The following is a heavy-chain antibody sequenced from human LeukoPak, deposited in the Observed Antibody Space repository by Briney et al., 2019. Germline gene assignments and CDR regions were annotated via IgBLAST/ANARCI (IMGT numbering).Heavy chain of an antibody. CDR3: ATTVVPAAIPNRDPPPQVDY. D-gene: IGHD2-2*02. CDR1: GGSISSSSYY. V-gene: IGHV4-39*01. Sequence: SETLSLTCTVSGGSISSSSYYWGWTRQPPGKGLEWIGSIYYSGSTYYNPSLKSRVTISVDTSKNQFSLKLSSVTAADTAVYYCATTVVPAAIPNRDPPPQVDYWGQGTLVTVSS. J-gene: IGHJ4*02. CDR2: IYYSGST.